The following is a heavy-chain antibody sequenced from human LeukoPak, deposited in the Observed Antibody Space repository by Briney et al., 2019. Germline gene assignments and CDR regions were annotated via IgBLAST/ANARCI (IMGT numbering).Heavy chain of an antibody. CDR3: ATAVRYSGWYNN. J-gene: IGHJ6*02. V-gene: IGHV4-59*01. D-gene: IGHD6-19*01. CDR1: GGSISSYY. CDR2: IYYSGST. Sequence: SETLSLTCTVSGGSISSYYWSWIRQPPGKGLEWIGYIYYSGSTNYNPSLKSRVTISVDTSKNQFSLKLSSVTAADTAVYYCATAVRYSGWYNNWGQGTTVTVSS.